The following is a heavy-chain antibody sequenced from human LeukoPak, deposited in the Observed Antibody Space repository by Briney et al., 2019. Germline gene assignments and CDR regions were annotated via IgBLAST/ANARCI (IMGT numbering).Heavy chain of an antibody. CDR2: TYHSGTS. CDR1: GYSISNGYY. CDR3: ARDRMGPLGYYFDY. Sequence: SETLSLTCTVSGYSISNGYYWGWIRRPPGKGLEWIGTTYHSGTSYYNPSLKSRVTMSVYTSKSQCSLKLSSVTAADTAVYYCARDRMGPLGYYFDYWGQGTLVTVSS. V-gene: IGHV4-38-2*02. D-gene: IGHD2-8*01. J-gene: IGHJ4*02.